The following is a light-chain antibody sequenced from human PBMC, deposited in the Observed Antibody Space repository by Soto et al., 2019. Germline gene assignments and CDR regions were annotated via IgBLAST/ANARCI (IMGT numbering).Light chain of an antibody. Sequence: EIVMTQSPATLSVSPGERATLSCRTSQSVSTNVAWYQQKPGLAPRLLIYGASTRATGIPARFSGSGSGTEFTLTISSLQSEDFVDYYCQQYNNWPPITFGQGTRLEIK. CDR1: QSVSTN. V-gene: IGKV3-15*01. CDR3: QQYNNWPPIT. J-gene: IGKJ5*01. CDR2: GAS.